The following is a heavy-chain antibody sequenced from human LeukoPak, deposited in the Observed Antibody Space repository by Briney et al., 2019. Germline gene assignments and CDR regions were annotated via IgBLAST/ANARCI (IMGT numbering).Heavy chain of an antibody. CDR3: ARGRSYYDSSGYYYDY. CDR1: GGTFSSYA. CDR2: IIPIFGTA. Sequence: SVKVSCKASGGTFSSYAISWVRQAPGQGLEWMGGIIPIFGTANHAQKFQGRVTITTDESTSTAYMELSSLRSEDTAVYYCARGRSYYDSSGYYYDYWGQGTLVTVSS. D-gene: IGHD3-22*01. V-gene: IGHV1-69*05. J-gene: IGHJ4*02.